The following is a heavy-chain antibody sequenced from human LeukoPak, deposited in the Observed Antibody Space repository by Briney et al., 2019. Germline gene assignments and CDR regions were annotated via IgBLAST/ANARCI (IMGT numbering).Heavy chain of an antibody. Sequence: PSETLSLTCTVSGYSISSGYYWGWIRQPPGKGLEWIGSIYHSGSTYYNPSLKSRVTISVDTSKNQFSLKLSSVTAADTAVYYCARAQADDYVWGSYPYMDVWGKGTTVTVSS. CDR3: ARAQADDYVWGSYPYMDV. J-gene: IGHJ6*03. D-gene: IGHD3-16*01. CDR2: IYHSGST. CDR1: GYSISSGYY. V-gene: IGHV4-38-2*02.